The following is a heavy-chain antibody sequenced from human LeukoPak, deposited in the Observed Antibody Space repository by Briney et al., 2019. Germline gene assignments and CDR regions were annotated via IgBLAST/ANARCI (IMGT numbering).Heavy chain of an antibody. CDR3: AKERDYAEDMDV. Sequence: GGSLRPSCAALGLTFSSYGMHWVRQAPGKGREWVAFIWLDRTYEYHADSVKGRFTISRDNSNKTLYLQMNSLRAEDTAVYYCAKERDYAEDMDVWGKGTTVTVSS. D-gene: IGHD4-17*01. V-gene: IGHV3-30*02. CDR1: GLTFSSYG. J-gene: IGHJ6*03. CDR2: IWLDRTYE.